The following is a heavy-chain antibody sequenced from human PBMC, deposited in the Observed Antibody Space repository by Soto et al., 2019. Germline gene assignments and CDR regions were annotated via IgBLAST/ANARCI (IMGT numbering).Heavy chain of an antibody. V-gene: IGHV1-18*01. Sequence: ASVKVSCKASGYTFTSYGISWVRQAPGQGLEWMGWISAYNGNTNYAQKLQGRVTMTTDTSTSTAYMELRSLRSDDTDVYYCARDDHREIVGAFDFWGQGTLVTVSS. D-gene: IGHD1-26*01. CDR3: ARDDHREIVGAFDF. CDR2: ISAYNGNT. J-gene: IGHJ4*02. CDR1: GYTFTSYG.